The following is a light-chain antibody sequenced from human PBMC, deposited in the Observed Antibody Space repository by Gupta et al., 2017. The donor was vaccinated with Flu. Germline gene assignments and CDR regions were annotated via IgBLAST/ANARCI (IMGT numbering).Light chain of an antibody. Sequence: SITISCTGTNTDVGGYDYVSWYQQHPGKVPKLRSVDVYHRRSGVSNRFSGSKSGNKDFLTISGLQAEDEADYYCCSYTRSSIRVFGGGTKLTVL. CDR1: NTDVGGYDY. J-gene: IGLJ2*01. CDR3: CSYTRSSIRV. CDR2: DVY. V-gene: IGLV2-14*03.